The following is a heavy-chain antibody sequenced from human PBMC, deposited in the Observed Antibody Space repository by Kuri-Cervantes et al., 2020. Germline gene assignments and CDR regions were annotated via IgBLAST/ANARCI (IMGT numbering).Heavy chain of an antibody. CDR2: MSYDGSNK. CDR1: GFTFSSYA. CDR3: ANHDGSSWGNWFDP. J-gene: IGHJ5*02. Sequence: GGSLRLSCAASGFTFSSYAMYWVRQAPGKGLEWVAIMSYDGSNKYYADSVKGRFTISRDNSKNTLYLQMNSLRAEDTAVYYCANHDGSSWGNWFDPWGQGTLVTVSS. D-gene: IGHD6-6*01. V-gene: IGHV3-30-3*01.